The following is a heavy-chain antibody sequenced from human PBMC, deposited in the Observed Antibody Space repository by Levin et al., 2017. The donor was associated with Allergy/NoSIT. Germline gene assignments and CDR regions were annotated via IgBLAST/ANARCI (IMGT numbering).Heavy chain of an antibody. V-gene: IGHV2-70*11. CDR3: ARIRLRDGYNYEIDY. CDR2: IDWDDDK. Sequence: TLSLTCTFSGFSLSTSGMCVSWIRQPPGTALEWLARIDWDDDKYYSTSLKTRLTISKDTSKNQVVLTMTNMDPVDTATYYCARIRLRDGYNYEIDYWGQGTLVTVSS. D-gene: IGHD5-24*01. J-gene: IGHJ4*02. CDR1: GFSLSTSGMC.